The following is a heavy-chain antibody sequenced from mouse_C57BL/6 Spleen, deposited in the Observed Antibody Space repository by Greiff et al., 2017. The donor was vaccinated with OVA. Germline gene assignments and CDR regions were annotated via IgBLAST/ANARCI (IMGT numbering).Heavy chain of an antibody. CDR2: ISDGGSYT. V-gene: IGHV5-4*01. J-gene: IGHJ3*01. Sequence: EVQGVESGGGLVKPGGSLKLSCAASGFTFSSYAMSWVRQTPEKRLEWVATISDGGSYTYYPDNVKGRFTISRDNAKNNLYLQMSHLKSEDTAMYYCAKDSSGYVAYWGQGTLVTVSA. CDR3: AKDSSGYVAY. D-gene: IGHD3-2*02. CDR1: GFTFSSYA.